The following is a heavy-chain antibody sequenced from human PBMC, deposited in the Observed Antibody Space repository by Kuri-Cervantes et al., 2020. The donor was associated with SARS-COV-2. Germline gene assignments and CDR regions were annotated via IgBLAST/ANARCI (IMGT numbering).Heavy chain of an antibody. V-gene: IGHV4-39*07. CDR3: ASKGQLGDAFDI. D-gene: IGHD6-6*01. CDR1: GGSISGGSYY. J-gene: IGHJ3*02. Sequence: SETLSLTCTVSGGSISGGSYYWSWIRQPPGKGLEWIGEINHSGSTNYNPSLKSRVTISVDTSKNQFSLKLSSVTAADTAVYYCASKGQLGDAFDIWGQGTMVTV. CDR2: INHSGST.